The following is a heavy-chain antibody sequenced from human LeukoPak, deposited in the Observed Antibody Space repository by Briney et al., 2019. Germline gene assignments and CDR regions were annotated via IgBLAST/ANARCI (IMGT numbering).Heavy chain of an antibody. CDR1: GYRFTSYW. CDR2: IYPGDSDT. V-gene: IGHV5-51*01. D-gene: IGHD3-10*01. J-gene: IGHJ4*02. CDR3: ARAAYFGSGSFGTFDY. Sequence: GESLKISCKGSGYRFTSYWIGWVRQMPGKGLEWMGIIYPGDSDTRYSPPFQGQVTISADKSIGTAYLQWSSLKASDTAIYYCARAAYFGSGSFGTFDYWGQGTLVTVSP.